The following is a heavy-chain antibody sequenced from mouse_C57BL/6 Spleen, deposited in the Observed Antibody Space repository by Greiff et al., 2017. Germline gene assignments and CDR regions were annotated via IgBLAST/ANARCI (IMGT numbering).Heavy chain of an antibody. D-gene: IGHD1-1*01. CDR2: IWTGGGT. J-gene: IGHJ1*03. V-gene: IGHV2-9-1*01. Sequence: VKVVESGPGLVAPSQSLSITCTVSGFSLTSYAISWVRQPPGKGLEWLGVIWTGGGTNYNSALKSRLSISKDNSKSQVFLKMNSLQTDDTARYYCARNPPITTDWYFDVWGTGTTVTVSS. CDR3: ARNPPITTDWYFDV. CDR1: GFSLTSYA.